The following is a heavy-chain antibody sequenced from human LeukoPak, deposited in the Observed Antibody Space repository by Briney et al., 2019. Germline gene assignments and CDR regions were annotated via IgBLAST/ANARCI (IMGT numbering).Heavy chain of an antibody. Sequence: ASVKVSCKASGHTFTAYYMHWVRQAPGQGLEWMGWINPNSGGTNYAQKFQGRVTMTRDTSNSTAYMELSRLRSDDTAMYYCARDPDSSGYYSPGTAWGQGTLVTVSS. V-gene: IGHV1-2*02. CDR2: INPNSGGT. J-gene: IGHJ5*02. D-gene: IGHD3-22*01. CDR3: ARDPDSSGYYSPGTA. CDR1: GHTFTAYY.